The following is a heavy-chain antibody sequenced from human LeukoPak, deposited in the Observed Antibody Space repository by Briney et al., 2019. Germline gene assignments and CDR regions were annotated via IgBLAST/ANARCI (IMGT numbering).Heavy chain of an antibody. J-gene: IGHJ3*02. D-gene: IGHD3-22*01. Sequence: SVKVSCKASGGTFSSYTINWVRQAPGQGLEWMGRIIPILGIANYAQKFQGRVTITADKSTSTAYMELSSLRSEDTAVYYCARDADYYYDSSGNGAFDIWGQGTMVTVSS. CDR2: IIPILGIA. CDR1: GGTFSSYT. CDR3: ARDADYYYDSSGNGAFDI. V-gene: IGHV1-69*04.